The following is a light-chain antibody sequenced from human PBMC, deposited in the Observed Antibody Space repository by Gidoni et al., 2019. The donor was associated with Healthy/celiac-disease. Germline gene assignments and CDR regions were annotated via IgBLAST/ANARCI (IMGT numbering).Light chain of an antibody. CDR3: QQSYSTPPYT. CDR2: AAS. V-gene: IGKV1-39*01. Sequence: DIQMTQSPSSLSASVGDRVTITCRASQSISSYLNWYQQKPGKAPKLLIYAASSLQSGVPSRFSGSGSETDFTLTISSLQPEDFATYYCQQSYSTPPYTFXXXTKLEIK. J-gene: IGKJ2*01. CDR1: QSISSY.